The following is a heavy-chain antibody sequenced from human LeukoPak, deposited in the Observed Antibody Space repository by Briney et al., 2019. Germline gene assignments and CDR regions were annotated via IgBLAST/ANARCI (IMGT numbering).Heavy chain of an antibody. J-gene: IGHJ3*02. CDR3: AKAGPGISAFDI. D-gene: IGHD3-10*01. CDR2: ISGSGGST. CDR1: GFTFSSYA. Sequence: GGSLRLSCAASGFTFSSYAMSWVHQAPGKGLEWVSAISGSGGSTYYADSVKGRFTISRDNSKTTLYLQMNSLRAEDTAVYYCAKAGPGISAFDIWGQGTMVTVSS. V-gene: IGHV3-23*01.